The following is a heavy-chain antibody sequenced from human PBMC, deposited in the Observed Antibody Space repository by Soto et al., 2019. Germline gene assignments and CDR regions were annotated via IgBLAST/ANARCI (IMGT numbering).Heavy chain of an antibody. CDR2: ISSSSSTI. V-gene: IGHV3-48*01. CDR1: GFTFSSYS. J-gene: IGHJ4*02. D-gene: IGHD2-2*02. Sequence: VQLVESGGGLVQPGGSLRLSCAASGFTFSSYSMNWVRQAPGKGLEWVSYISSSSSTIYYADSVKGRFTISRDNAKNSLYLQMNSLRAEDTAVYYCARVYGGATYDYWGQGTLVTVSS. CDR3: ARVYGGATYDY.